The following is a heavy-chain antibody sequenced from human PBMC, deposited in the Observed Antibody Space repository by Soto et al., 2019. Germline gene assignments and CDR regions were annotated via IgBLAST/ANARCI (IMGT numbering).Heavy chain of an antibody. CDR3: ANYGDSLDY. CDR1: GFTFSSYG. CDR2: ISYDGSNK. Sequence: QAQLVESGGGVVQPGRSLRLSCAASGFTFSSYGMHWVRQAPGKGLEWVAVISYDGSNKYYADSVKGRFTISRDNSKNTLYLQMNSLRAEDTAVYYCANYGDSLDYWGQGTLVTVSS. J-gene: IGHJ4*02. D-gene: IGHD4-17*01. V-gene: IGHV3-30*18.